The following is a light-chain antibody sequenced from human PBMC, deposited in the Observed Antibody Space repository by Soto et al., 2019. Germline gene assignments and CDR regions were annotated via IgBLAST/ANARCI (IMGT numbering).Light chain of an antibody. Sequence: DIQVTQSPSKMSSSVGDRETITCRASQNINRLLAWYQQKPGKAPQLLIYDASTLESGVPSRFSGSGSGTEFTLSICSLQPDDFATYYCQQHYVHWTFGQGTKVDIK. CDR1: QNINRL. CDR3: QQHYVHWT. CDR2: DAS. V-gene: IGKV1-5*01. J-gene: IGKJ1*01.